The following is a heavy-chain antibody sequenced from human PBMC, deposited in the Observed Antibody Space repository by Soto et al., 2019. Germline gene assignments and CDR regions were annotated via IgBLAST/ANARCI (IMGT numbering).Heavy chain of an antibody. CDR3: ARRFSSYYDISGYPRGFDP. V-gene: IGHV1-69*13. D-gene: IGHD3-22*01. Sequence: ASVKVSCKASGYTFTIYYMHWVREATGQGLEWMGGIIPIFGTANYQQKFQGRVTITADESTRTAYMELSSLRSEDTAVYYCARRFSSYYDISGYPRGFDPWGQGTLVTVSS. CDR1: GYTFTIYY. J-gene: IGHJ5*02. CDR2: IIPIFGTA.